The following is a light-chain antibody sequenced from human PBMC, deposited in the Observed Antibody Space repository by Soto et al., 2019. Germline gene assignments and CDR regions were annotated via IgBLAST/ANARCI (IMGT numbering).Light chain of an antibody. CDR3: SSYTTTNSLVL. Sequence: QSALTQPASVSGSPGQTITISCTGTNSDIGTYNFVSWYQHFPGKAPKLMTYEVNNRPSGVSTRFSGSKSGNVASLTISGLQAADEAFYYCSSYTTTNSLVLFGGGTKVTVL. J-gene: IGLJ2*01. CDR1: NSDIGTYNF. CDR2: EVN. V-gene: IGLV2-14*01.